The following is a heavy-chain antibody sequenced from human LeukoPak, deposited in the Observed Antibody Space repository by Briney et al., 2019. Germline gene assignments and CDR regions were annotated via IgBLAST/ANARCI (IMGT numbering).Heavy chain of an antibody. V-gene: IGHV1-2*06. CDR2: ISPNSGGT. Sequence: ASVKVSCKSSGYTFTGYSIHWVRQAPGQGLERMGRISPNSGGTNYALKFQGRVTMTTDTSISTAYMELSRLRFDDTAVYYCARELPFDYWGQGTLVTVSS. CDR1: GYTFTGYS. CDR3: ARELPFDY. J-gene: IGHJ4*02.